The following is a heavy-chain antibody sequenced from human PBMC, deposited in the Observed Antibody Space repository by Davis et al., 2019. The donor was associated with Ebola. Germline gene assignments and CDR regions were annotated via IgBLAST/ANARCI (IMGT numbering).Heavy chain of an antibody. CDR3: AREVGRAMFDP. V-gene: IGHV3-23*01. CDR1: GFTFSSYA. CDR2: ISGSGGST. J-gene: IGHJ5*02. D-gene: IGHD1-26*01. Sequence: GESLKISCAASGFTFSSYAMSWVRQAPGKGLEWVSAISGSGGSTYYADSLEGRFTISRDNAKNSLYLQMNRLTAEDTAVYYCAREVGRAMFDPWGQGTLVTVSS.